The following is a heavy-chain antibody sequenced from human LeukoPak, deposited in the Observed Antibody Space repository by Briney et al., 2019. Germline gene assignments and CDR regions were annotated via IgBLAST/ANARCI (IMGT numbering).Heavy chain of an antibody. CDR1: GFTFVSIE. V-gene: IGHV3-48*03. J-gene: IGHJ6*04. Sequence: GGSRRLSCQAPGFTFVSIELNWVGKPQGKGLEWVSYISSSGSTIYYADSVKGRFTISRDNAKNSLYLQMNSLRAEDTAVYYCAELGITMIGGVWGKGTTVTISS. D-gene: IGHD3-10*02. CDR3: AELGITMIGGV. CDR2: ISSSGSTI.